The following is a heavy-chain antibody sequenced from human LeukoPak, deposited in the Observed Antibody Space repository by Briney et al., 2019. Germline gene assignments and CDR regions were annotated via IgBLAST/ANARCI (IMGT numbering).Heavy chain of an antibody. V-gene: IGHV3-74*01. CDR2: VTSDVSTT. CDR1: GFTFNIPW. D-gene: IGHD7-27*01. CDR3: APGSLGQTYFDL. J-gene: IGHJ2*01. Sequence: GPSLKPSRAASGFTFNIPWIHSVHQAPRKRLVWVSHVTSDVSTTVYAESVMGRFTISRDNAKNTLYLQMNSLRVEDTAVYSCAPGSLGQTYFDLWGRGTLVTVSS.